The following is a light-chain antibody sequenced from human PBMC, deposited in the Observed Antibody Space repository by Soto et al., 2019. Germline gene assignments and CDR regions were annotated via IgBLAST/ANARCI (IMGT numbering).Light chain of an antibody. Sequence: SYILTQPPSVSVAPGQTASITCGGSNIGSKSVHWYQQKPGQAPVMVVFDDSDRPSGSPERFSGSNSGTTATLTISRVEAGDEADYYCQLWDRSSDHGVFGGGTKLTVL. CDR1: NIGSKS. J-gene: IGLJ3*02. V-gene: IGLV3-21*02. CDR2: DDS. CDR3: QLWDRSSDHGV.